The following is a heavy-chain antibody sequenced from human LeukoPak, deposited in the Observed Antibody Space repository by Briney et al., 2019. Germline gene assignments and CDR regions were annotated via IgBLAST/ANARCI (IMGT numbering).Heavy chain of an antibody. CDR1: AFTFSSYA. CDR2: LSGSGGST. J-gene: IGHJ5*02. CDR3: ARGNPSTVKHRTTWFDP. D-gene: IGHD4-17*01. V-gene: IGHV3-23*01. Sequence: GGSLRLSCAASAFTFSSYAMSWVRQAPGKGLEWVSALSGSGGSTFYADSVKGRFTISKDNSKNTLYLQMNSLRAEDTAVYYCARGNPSTVKHRTTWFDPWGQGTLVTVSS.